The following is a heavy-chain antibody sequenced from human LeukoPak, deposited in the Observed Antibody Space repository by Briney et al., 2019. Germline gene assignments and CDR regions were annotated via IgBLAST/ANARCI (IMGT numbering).Heavy chain of an antibody. J-gene: IGHJ4*02. Sequence: GGSLRLSCAASGFTFTSYAMSWVRQAPVKGLEWVSTISGSGGTTYYADSVKGRFTISRDKSRDTLYLQMNNLRAEDTAVYYCAKTSYEFWSGYDYWGQGALVTVSS. CDR2: ISGSGGTT. D-gene: IGHD3-3*01. V-gene: IGHV3-23*01. CDR1: GFTFTSYA. CDR3: AKTSYEFWSGYDY.